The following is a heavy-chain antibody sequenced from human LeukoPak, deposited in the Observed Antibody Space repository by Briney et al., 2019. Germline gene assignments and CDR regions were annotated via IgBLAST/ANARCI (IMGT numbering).Heavy chain of an antibody. J-gene: IGHJ4*02. Sequence: SETLSLTCTVSGGSISSSSYYWGWIRQPPGKGLEWIGEVNHSGSTNYNPSLKSRVTISVDTSKNQFSLKLSSVTAADTAVYYCARGDLGYCSGGSCYLYYFDYWGQGTLVTVSS. CDR1: GGSISSSSYY. CDR2: VNHSGST. D-gene: IGHD2-15*01. V-gene: IGHV4-39*07. CDR3: ARGDLGYCSGGSCYLYYFDY.